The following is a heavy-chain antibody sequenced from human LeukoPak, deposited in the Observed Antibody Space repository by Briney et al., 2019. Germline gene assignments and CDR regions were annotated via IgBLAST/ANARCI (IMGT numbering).Heavy chain of an antibody. Sequence: PGGSLRLSCAASGFTVSSNYMSWVRQAPGKGLEWVSVIYSGGSTYYADSVKGRFTISRDNSKNTLYLQMNSLRAEDTAVYYCARGESYYDILTGYYPDYWGQGTLVTVSS. CDR1: GFTVSSNY. J-gene: IGHJ4*02. CDR2: IYSGGST. D-gene: IGHD3-9*01. CDR3: ARGESYYDILTGYYPDY. V-gene: IGHV3-53*01.